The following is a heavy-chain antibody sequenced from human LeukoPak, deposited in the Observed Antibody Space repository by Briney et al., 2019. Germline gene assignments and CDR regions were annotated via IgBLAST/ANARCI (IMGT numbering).Heavy chain of an antibody. CDR3: ARSASGSYYGNFCAFDI. J-gene: IGHJ3*02. V-gene: IGHV3-21*01. CDR1: GFTFSSYS. CDR2: ISSSSNDI. Sequence: GGSLRLSCTASGFTFSSYSMNWVRQAPGKGVGWVSSISSSSNDIYYADSVRGRFTISRDNAKISLYLQMNTLRADDTALYYCARSASGSYYGNFCAFDIWGQGTMVTVSS. D-gene: IGHD1-26*01.